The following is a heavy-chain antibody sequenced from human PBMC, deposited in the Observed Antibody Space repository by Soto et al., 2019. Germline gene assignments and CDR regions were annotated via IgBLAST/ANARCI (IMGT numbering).Heavy chain of an antibody. D-gene: IGHD3-22*01. V-gene: IGHV4-31*03. CDR1: GGSISSGGYY. CDR3: ARDWMINWFDH. J-gene: IGHJ5*02. CDR2: IYYSGST. Sequence: SETLSLTCTVSGGSISSGGYYWSWIRQHPGKGLEWIGYIYYSGSTYYNPSLKSRVTISVDTSKNQFSLKLSSVTAADTAVYYCARDWMINWFDHWGQGTLVTVSS.